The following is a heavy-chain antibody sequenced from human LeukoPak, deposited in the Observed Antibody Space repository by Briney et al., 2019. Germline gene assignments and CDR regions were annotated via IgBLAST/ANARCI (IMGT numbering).Heavy chain of an antibody. D-gene: IGHD3-22*01. CDR1: GGSISSSSYY. V-gene: IGHV4-39*01. CDR3: ACDSSGYYVFPFDY. Sequence: TETLSLTCTVSGGSISSSSYYWGWIRQPPGKGLEWIGSIYYSGSTYYNPSLKSRVTISVDTSKNQFSLKLSSVTAADTAVYYCACDSSGYYVFPFDYWGQGTLVTVFS. J-gene: IGHJ4*02. CDR2: IYYSGST.